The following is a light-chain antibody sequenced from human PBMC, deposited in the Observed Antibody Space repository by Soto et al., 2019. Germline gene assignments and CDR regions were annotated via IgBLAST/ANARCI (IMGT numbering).Light chain of an antibody. CDR1: QGSSSS. CDR3: EQLASYPLT. V-gene: IGKV1-9*01. Sequence: DIQLTQSPSFLSASVGDRVTITCLASQGSSSSLAWYQQKPGKAHKLLVYAASTLESGAPSRFSGSGFGTEFTLTISSLQPEDFTTFYCEQLASYPLTFGVGTQVEIK. CDR2: AAS. J-gene: IGKJ4*01.